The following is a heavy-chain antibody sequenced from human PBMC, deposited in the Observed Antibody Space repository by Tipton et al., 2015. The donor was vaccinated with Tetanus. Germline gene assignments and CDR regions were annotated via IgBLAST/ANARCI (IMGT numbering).Heavy chain of an antibody. D-gene: IGHD6-13*01. Sequence: TLSLTCTVSGASINNSPYFWNWIRQLPGKGLEWIGYIYYSGSTFYNPSLKSRVTISVDKSKNQFSLRLGSVTAADTAMYYCAREPAATGTSLFDYWGQGALVTVSS. J-gene: IGHJ4*02. V-gene: IGHV4-30-4*01. CDR1: GASINNSPYF. CDR3: AREPAATGTSLFDY. CDR2: IYYSGST.